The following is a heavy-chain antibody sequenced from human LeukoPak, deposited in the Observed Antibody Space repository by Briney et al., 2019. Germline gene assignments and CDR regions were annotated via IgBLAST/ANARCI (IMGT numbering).Heavy chain of an antibody. V-gene: IGHV3-7*04. CDR1: GLTFSGYW. CDR3: ARGSGDY. Sequence: GGSLRLSCAASGLTFSGYWMNWVRQAPGKGLEWVANIKPDGCEKYYVDSVKGRFTISRDNAKNSLYLQMTSLRAEDTAVYYCARGSGDYSGQGTLVTVSS. J-gene: IGHJ4*02. CDR2: IKPDGCEK.